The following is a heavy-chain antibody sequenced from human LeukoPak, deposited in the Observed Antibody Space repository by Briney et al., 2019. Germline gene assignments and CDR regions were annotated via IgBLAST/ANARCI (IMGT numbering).Heavy chain of an antibody. CDR2: IYTSGSI. D-gene: IGHD6-13*01. CDR3: ARDNYSSSWYWFDP. V-gene: IGHV4-4*07. Sequence: SETLSLTCSVSGGSIRNYFWSWIRQPAGKGLEWIGRIYTSGSIDYKPSLRSRVTISVDTSKNQFSLKLNSVTAADTAVYYCARDNYSSSWYWFDPWGQGTLVTVSS. J-gene: IGHJ5*02. CDR1: GGSIRNYF.